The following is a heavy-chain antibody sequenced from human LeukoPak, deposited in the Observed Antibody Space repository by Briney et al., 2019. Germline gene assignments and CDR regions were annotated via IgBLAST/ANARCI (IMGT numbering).Heavy chain of an antibody. CDR2: IHYTGST. J-gene: IGHJ5*02. Sequence: PSETLSLTCAVSGYAISSSNRWGWIRQAPGKGPEWIGYIHYTGSTYYSPSLKSRATMAVDMSKNQFSLKLSSVTAVDTAVYYCARNELGSGKYDPWGQGILVTVSS. D-gene: IGHD3-10*01. CDR1: GYAISSSNR. V-gene: IGHV4-28*01. CDR3: ARNELGSGKYDP.